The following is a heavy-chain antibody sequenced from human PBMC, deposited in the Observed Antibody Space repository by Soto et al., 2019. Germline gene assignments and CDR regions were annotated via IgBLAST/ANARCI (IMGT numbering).Heavy chain of an antibody. Sequence: PGGSLRLSCAASGFSFSDFWMTWVRQAPGKGLEWVADMSQDGNNKNYVDSVKGRFSISRDNAKNSLYLQMNSLRAEDTAVYYCARGREPGFGELPNFDYWGQGTLVTVSS. D-gene: IGHD3-10*01. CDR1: GFSFSDFW. J-gene: IGHJ4*02. V-gene: IGHV3-7*02. CDR2: MSQDGNNK. CDR3: ARGREPGFGELPNFDY.